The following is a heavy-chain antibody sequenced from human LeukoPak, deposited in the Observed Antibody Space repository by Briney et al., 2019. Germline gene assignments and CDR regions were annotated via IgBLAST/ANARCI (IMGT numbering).Heavy chain of an antibody. CDR1: GGSISSGGSS. CDR3: ARGQSPLDAFDI. J-gene: IGHJ3*02. V-gene: IGHV4-30-2*01. Sequence: SETLSLTCAVSGGSISSGGSSWSWIRQPTGKGLEWIGHIHHSGATYNNPSLKSRVIISVDTSKNQFSLKLSSVTAADTAVYYCARGQSPLDAFDIWGQGTMVTVSS. CDR2: IHHSGAT.